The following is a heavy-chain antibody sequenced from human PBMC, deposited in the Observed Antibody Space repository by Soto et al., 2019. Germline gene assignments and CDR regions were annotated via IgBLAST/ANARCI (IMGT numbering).Heavy chain of an antibody. J-gene: IGHJ4*02. D-gene: IGHD1-26*01. CDR3: AGIYSGSPGGTLRY. Sequence: QVQLQESGPGLVKPSQTLSLTCTVSGGSISSGGYYWRWIRQHPGKGLEWIGYIYYSGSTYYNPSLKSRVTISVDTSKNQCSLKLSSVTAADTAVYYCAGIYSGSPGGTLRYWGQGTLVTVSS. CDR1: GGSISSGGYY. V-gene: IGHV4-31*03. CDR2: IYYSGST.